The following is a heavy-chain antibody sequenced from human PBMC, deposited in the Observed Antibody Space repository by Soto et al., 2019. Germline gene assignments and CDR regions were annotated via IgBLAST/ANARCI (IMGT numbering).Heavy chain of an antibody. Sequence: GWSLRLSCAASGFTFSSYAMRWVLQAPGKGLEWVSAISGSGGSTYYADSVKGLFTISRDNSKNTLYLQMSSLRAEDTAVYFCARDQGVVVTADNWFDPWGQGILVTVSS. CDR3: ARDQGVVVTADNWFDP. V-gene: IGHV3-23*01. D-gene: IGHD2-21*02. CDR2: ISGSGGST. CDR1: GFTFSSYA. J-gene: IGHJ5*02.